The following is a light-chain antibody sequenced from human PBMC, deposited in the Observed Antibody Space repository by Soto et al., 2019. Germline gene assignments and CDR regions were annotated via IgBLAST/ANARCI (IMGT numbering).Light chain of an antibody. CDR2: GAS. V-gene: IGKV3-20*01. Sequence: EIVLTQSPGTLSLSPGERATLSCRASQSVSRNYLAWFQQKPGQAPRLLIYGASSRATGIPDRFSGSGSGTDFSLIISRLEPEDFALYYCQQYASSITFGQGTRLEIK. CDR1: QSVSRNY. J-gene: IGKJ5*01. CDR3: QQYASSIT.